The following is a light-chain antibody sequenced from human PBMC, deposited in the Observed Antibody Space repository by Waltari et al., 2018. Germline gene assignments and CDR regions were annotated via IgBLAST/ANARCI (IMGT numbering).Light chain of an antibody. CDR2: GTS. V-gene: IGKV3-20*01. CDR1: QSVGRS. Sequence: EILLTQSPGTLSLSPGERATLSYRASQSVGRSLAWYQQKPGQSPRLLIYGTSNRATGIPDRFSGGGSGTDFSLTISRLEPEDVAVYYCQHYVSLPVTFGQGTKVEIK. J-gene: IGKJ1*01. CDR3: QHYVSLPVT.